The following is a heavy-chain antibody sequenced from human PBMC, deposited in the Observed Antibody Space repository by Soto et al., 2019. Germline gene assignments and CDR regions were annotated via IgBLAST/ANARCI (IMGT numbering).Heavy chain of an antibody. Sequence: ASVKVSCKASGYTLTIYGIIWVRQAPGQGLEWMGWISAYNGNTNYAQKLQGRVTMTTDTSTSTAYMELRSLRSDDTAVYYCARVWVTMVRGVIPLTTNWGQGTLVTVS. CDR2: ISAYNGNT. CDR3: ARVWVTMVRGVIPLTTN. J-gene: IGHJ4*02. V-gene: IGHV1-18*01. CDR1: GYTLTIYG. D-gene: IGHD3-10*01.